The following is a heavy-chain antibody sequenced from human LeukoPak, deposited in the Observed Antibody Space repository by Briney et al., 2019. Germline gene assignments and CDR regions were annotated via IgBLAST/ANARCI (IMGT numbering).Heavy chain of an antibody. D-gene: IGHD5-18*01. Sequence: PSETLSLTCTVSGDSISTYYWTWIRQPPGKGLEWIGYIYYSGSANYNPSLKSRVTISLDTSKSQFSLKLSSVTAADTAVYYCAREQGYTYGGGYYFDYWGQGTLVTVSA. CDR2: IYYSGSA. J-gene: IGHJ4*02. V-gene: IGHV4-59*01. CDR1: GDSISTYY. CDR3: AREQGYTYGGGYYFDY.